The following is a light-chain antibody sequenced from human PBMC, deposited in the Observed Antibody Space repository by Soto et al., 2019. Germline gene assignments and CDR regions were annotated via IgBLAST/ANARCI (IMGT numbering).Light chain of an antibody. J-gene: IGKJ4*01. CDR2: GAS. Sequence: EILLTQSPCTLSFSPGEIVTLSCRASQSVYNNYLAWYQQRPGQAPRTLIYGASSRATGIPDRFSGSGSGTDFTLSISGLEPEDSAVYYCQQYGNSLTFGGGTKVDIK. CDR1: QSVYNNY. V-gene: IGKV3-20*01. CDR3: QQYGNSLT.